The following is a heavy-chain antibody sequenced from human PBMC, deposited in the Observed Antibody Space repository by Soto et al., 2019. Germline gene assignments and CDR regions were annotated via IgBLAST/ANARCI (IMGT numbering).Heavy chain of an antibody. CDR2: ISAYNGNT. J-gene: IGHJ6*02. CDR3: ARGLRPIAAAGILAVFYYGMDV. V-gene: IGHV1-18*01. D-gene: IGHD6-13*01. CDR1: GYTFTSYD. Sequence: ASVKVSCKASGYTFTSYDINWVRQATGQGLEWMGWISAYNGNTNYAQKLQGRVTMTTDTSTSTAYMELRSLRSDDTAVYYCARGLRPIAAAGILAVFYYGMDVWGQGTTVTVSS.